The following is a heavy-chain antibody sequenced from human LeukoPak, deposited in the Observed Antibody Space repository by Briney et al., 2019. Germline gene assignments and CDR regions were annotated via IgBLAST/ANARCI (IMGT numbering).Heavy chain of an antibody. CDR2: ISSSSSTI. Sequence: GGSLRLSCAASGFTFSSYSMNWVRQAPGKGLEWVSYISSSSSTIYYADSVKGRFTISRDNAKNSLYLQMNSLRDEDTAVYYCAGKGLLPPYYYYGMDVWGQGTTVTVSS. CDR3: AGKGLLPPYYYYGMDV. D-gene: IGHD3-22*01. J-gene: IGHJ6*02. CDR1: GFTFSSYS. V-gene: IGHV3-48*02.